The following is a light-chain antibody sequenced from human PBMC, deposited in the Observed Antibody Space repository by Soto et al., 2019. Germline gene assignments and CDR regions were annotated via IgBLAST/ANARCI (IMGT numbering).Light chain of an antibody. CDR2: AES. V-gene: IGKV1-6*01. J-gene: IGKJ1*01. CDR3: LQDYNYPWW. Sequence: AIQMTQSPSSLSATVGYRVTITCRASQGIINDLGRNQQKPGKGPKLLMYAESSLRSGVPSMFSGSGSGTDFTLTISSLEPEDFATYYCLQDYNYPWWFGQGTKVEIK. CDR1: QGIIND.